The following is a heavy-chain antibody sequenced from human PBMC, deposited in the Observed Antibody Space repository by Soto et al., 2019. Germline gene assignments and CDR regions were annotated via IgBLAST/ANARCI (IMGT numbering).Heavy chain of an antibody. D-gene: IGHD6-13*01. V-gene: IGHV3-21*01. CDR1: GFTFSSYS. CDR2: ISSSRSYT. CDR3: AKQYSSSWYLTYGMDV. Sequence: EVQLVESGGGLVKPGGSLRLSCAASGFTFSSYSMNWVRQAPGKGLEWVSSISSSRSYTYYADSVKGRFTISRDNAKNSLYLQMNSLRAEDTAVYYCAKQYSSSWYLTYGMDVWGQGTTVTVSS. J-gene: IGHJ6*02.